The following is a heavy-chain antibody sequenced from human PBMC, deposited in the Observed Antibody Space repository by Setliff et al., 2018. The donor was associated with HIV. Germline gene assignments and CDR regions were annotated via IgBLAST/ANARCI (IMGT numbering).Heavy chain of an antibody. CDR3: ARDSSDNFWSAYYNIGGGASDI. Sequence: SVKVSCKASGGTFSSYAINWVRQAPGQGLEWMGGIIPIFGKANYAQKFQGRVSMTTDTSTSTAYMELRTLRSDDTAVYYCARDSSDNFWSAYYNIGGGASDIWGQGTMVTVS. V-gene: IGHV1-69*05. CDR2: IIPIFGKA. J-gene: IGHJ3*02. D-gene: IGHD3-3*01. CDR1: GGTFSSYA.